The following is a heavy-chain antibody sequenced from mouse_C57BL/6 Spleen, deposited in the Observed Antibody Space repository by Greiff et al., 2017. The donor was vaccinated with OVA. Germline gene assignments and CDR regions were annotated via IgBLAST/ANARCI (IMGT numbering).Heavy chain of an antibody. CDR2: ISSGSSTI. Sequence: EVKLVESGGGLVKPGGSLKLSCAASGFTFSDYGMHWVRQAPEKGLEWVAYISSGSSTIYYADTVKGRFTISRDNAKNTLFMQMTSLRSEDTAMYYCARPHDYYGPPFDVWGTGTTVTVSS. J-gene: IGHJ1*03. V-gene: IGHV5-17*01. CDR3: ARPHDYYGPPFDV. D-gene: IGHD1-1*01. CDR1: GFTFSDYG.